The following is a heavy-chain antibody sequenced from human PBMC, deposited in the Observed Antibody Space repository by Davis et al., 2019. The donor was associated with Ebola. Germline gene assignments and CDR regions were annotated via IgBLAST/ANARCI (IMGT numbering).Heavy chain of an antibody. CDR1: GFTFSNAW. J-gene: IGHJ6*04. CDR2: IKSKTDGGTT. V-gene: IGHV3-15*01. CDR3: TPDIVLMGGMDV. D-gene: IGHD2-8*01. Sequence: GESLKISCAASGFTFSNAWMSWVRQAPGKGLEWVGRIKSKTDGGTTDYAAPVKGRFTISRDDSKNTLYLQMNSLKTEDTAVYYCTPDIVLMGGMDVWGKGTTVTVSS.